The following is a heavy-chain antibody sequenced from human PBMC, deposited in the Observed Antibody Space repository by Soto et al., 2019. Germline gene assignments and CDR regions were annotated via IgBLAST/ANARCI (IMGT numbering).Heavy chain of an antibody. CDR1: GYTFTGYY. Sequence: ASVKVSCKASGYTFTGYYMHWVRQAPGQGLEWMGWINPNSGGTNYAQKFQGRVTMTRDTSISTAYMELSRLRSDDTAVYYCARDHGGRIRSKIFGVVIRPSNYGMDVWGQGTTVTVSS. CDR2: INPNSGGT. D-gene: IGHD3-3*01. J-gene: IGHJ6*02. V-gene: IGHV1-2*02. CDR3: ARDHGGRIRSKIFGVVIRPSNYGMDV.